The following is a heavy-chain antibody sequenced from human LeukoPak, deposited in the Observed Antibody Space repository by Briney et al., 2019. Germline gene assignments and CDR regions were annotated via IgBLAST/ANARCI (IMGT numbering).Heavy chain of an antibody. CDR3: ARELVGQYCSGGSCYNFYYYYYMDV. CDR2: IYTSGST. D-gene: IGHD2-15*01. J-gene: IGHJ6*03. CDR1: GGSISSYY. V-gene: IGHV4-4*07. Sequence: PSETLSLTCTVSGGSISSYYWSWIRQPAGKGLEWIERIYTSGSTNYNPSLKSRVTMSVDTSKNQFSLKLSSVTAADTAVYYCARELVGQYCSGGSCYNFYYYYYMDVWGKGTTVTVSS.